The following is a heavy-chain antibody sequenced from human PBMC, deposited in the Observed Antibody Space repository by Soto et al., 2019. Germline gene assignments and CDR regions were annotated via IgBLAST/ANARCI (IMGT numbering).Heavy chain of an antibody. D-gene: IGHD2-2*01. J-gene: IGHJ4*01. CDR2: IIPLFGTA. CDR1: GGTFSRYT. V-gene: IGHV1-69*13. CDR3: ARDLRYCSRTSCFPHHAILKGYFFDY. Sequence: SVKVSCKASGGTFSRYTISWVRQAPGQGLEWMGGIIPLFGTANYAQKFQGRVTITADESTSTAYMQLSSLRSEDTAVYYCARDLRYCSRTSCFPHHAILKGYFFDYWGLGTLVTVSS.